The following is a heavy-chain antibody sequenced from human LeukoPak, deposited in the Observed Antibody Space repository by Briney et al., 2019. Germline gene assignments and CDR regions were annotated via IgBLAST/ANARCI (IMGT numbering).Heavy chain of an antibody. V-gene: IGHV4-61*08. CDR2: IYYSGST. CDR1: GGSISSGGYY. D-gene: IGHD3-3*01. CDR3: AAAGYDFWSYNWFDP. Sequence: SETLSLTCTVSGGSISSGGYYWSWIRQHPGKGLEWIGYIYYSGSTNYNPSLKSRVTISVDTSKNQFSLKLSSVTAADTAVYYCAAAGYDFWSYNWFDPWGQGTLVTVSS. J-gene: IGHJ5*02.